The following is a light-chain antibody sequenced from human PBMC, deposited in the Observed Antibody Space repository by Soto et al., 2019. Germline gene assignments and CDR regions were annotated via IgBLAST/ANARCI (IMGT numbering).Light chain of an antibody. J-gene: IGLJ1*01. CDR1: SSDVGGYSY. CDR2: EVS. V-gene: IGLV2-14*01. Sequence: QSVLTHPACVTGSPAQSSTISCTGPSSDVGGYSYVSWYQQNPGKAPKLMIYEVSNRPSGVSNRFSGSKSGNTASLTISGLQAEDEADYYCSSYTSSSTYVFGTGTKVTVL. CDR3: SSYTSSSTYV.